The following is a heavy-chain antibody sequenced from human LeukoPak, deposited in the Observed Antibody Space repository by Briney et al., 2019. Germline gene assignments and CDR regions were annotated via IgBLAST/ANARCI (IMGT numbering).Heavy chain of an antibody. D-gene: IGHD6-19*01. J-gene: IGHJ4*02. CDR2: IYYSGST. CDR3: ARGGGQWLIRPFDY. V-gene: IGHV4-61*01. CDR1: GGSVSSGNYY. Sequence: KASETLSLTCTVSGGSVSSGNYYWSWIRQPPGKGLEWIGYIYYSGSTKYNPSLKSRVTISVDTSKNQFSLKLSSVTAADTAVYYRARGGGQWLIRPFDYWGQGTLVTVSS.